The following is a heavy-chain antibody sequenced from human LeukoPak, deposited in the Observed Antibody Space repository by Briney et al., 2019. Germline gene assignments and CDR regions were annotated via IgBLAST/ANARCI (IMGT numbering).Heavy chain of an antibody. Sequence: GSLRLSCAASGFTFSSYGMHWVRQAPGKGLEWVAFIRYDGSNKYYADSVKGRFTISRDNSKNTLYLQMNSLRAEDTAVYYCAKDSGYSGYNSGFDYWGQGTLVTVSS. CDR2: IRYDGSNK. V-gene: IGHV3-30*02. D-gene: IGHD5-12*01. J-gene: IGHJ4*02. CDR3: AKDSGYSGYNSGFDY. CDR1: GFTFSSYG.